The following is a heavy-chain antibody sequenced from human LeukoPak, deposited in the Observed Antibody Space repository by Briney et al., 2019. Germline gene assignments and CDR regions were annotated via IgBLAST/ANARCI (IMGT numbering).Heavy chain of an antibody. CDR3: ATAPHHYYDSSGPNFDY. CDR1: GYTLTELS. D-gene: IGHD3-22*01. CDR2: FDPEDGET. V-gene: IGHV1-24*01. Sequence: GASVKVSCKVSGYTLTELSMHWVRQAPGKGLERMGGFDPEDGETIYAQKFQGRVTMTEDTSTDTAYMELSSLRSEDTAVYYCATAPHHYYDSSGPNFDYWGQGTLVTVSS. J-gene: IGHJ4*02.